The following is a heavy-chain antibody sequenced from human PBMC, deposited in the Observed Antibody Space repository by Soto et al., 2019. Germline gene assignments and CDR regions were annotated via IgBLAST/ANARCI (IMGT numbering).Heavy chain of an antibody. J-gene: IGHJ3*02. CDR3: ARDKPFYDSSVSGAFDI. CDR2: INAGNGNT. CDR1: GYIFTSYT. V-gene: IGHV1-3*01. D-gene: IGHD3-22*01. Sequence: ASVKVSCKASGYIFTSYTMHWVRQAPGQRLEWMGWINAGNGNTKYSQKFQGRGTITRDTSASTVYMELSSLRSEDTAVYYCARDKPFYDSSVSGAFDIWGQGTMVTVSS.